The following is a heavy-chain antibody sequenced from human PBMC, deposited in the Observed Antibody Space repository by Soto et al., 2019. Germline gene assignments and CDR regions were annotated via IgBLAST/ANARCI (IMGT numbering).Heavy chain of an antibody. J-gene: IGHJ5*02. Sequence: SETLSLTCAVYGGSFSGYYWSWIRQPPWKGLEWIGEINHSGSTNYNPSLKSRVTISVDTSKNQFSLKLSSVTAADTAVYYCARRHRAVTTLYNWFDPWAQGTLVTVSS. V-gene: IGHV4-34*01. CDR2: INHSGST. D-gene: IGHD4-17*01. CDR1: GGSFSGYY. CDR3: ARRHRAVTTLYNWFDP.